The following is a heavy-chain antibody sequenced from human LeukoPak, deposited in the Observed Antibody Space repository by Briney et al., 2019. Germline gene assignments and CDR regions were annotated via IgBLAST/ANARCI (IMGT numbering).Heavy chain of an antibody. CDR2: MNPNSGNT. CDR1: GYTLTRYE. Sequence: SSVTVSCKASGYTLTRYEIHWLRQATGQGLEWMGWMNPNSGNTDYAQKFKGRVTMTRDTSLNTAYLELSSLRSEDTAVYYCARGVLRVDIWQIWGQGTMVTVSS. V-gene: IGHV1-8*01. CDR3: ARGVLRVDIWQI. D-gene: IGHD2-2*03. J-gene: IGHJ3*02.